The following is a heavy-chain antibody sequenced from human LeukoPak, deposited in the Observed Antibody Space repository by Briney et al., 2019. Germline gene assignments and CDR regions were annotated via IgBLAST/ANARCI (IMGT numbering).Heavy chain of an antibody. J-gene: IGHJ4*02. CDR2: IYSGDST. V-gene: IGHV3-53*05. Sequence: GGSLRLSCTVSSHYMSWVRQAPGKGLEWLSVIYSGDSTYYADSVRGRFTISRDISKNTLYLQMNSLRPEDTAVYYCARDLWDATGYWGQGTLVTVSS. CDR3: ARDLWDATGY. CDR1: TVSSHY. D-gene: IGHD1-14*01.